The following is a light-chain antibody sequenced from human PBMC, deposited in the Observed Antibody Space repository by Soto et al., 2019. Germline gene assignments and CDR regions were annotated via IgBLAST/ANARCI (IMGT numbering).Light chain of an antibody. CDR1: QSVSNTY. CDR2: DAS. J-gene: IGKJ1*01. CDR3: QQRSDRLPIT. V-gene: IGKV3D-20*02. Sequence: EIVLTQSPGTLSLSPGDRATLSCRASQSVSNTYLAWYQQKPGQAPRLLIYDASKRPTGIPARLSGSGSGTDFTLTISSLEPEDSAVYYCQQRSDRLPITFGQGTKVDIK.